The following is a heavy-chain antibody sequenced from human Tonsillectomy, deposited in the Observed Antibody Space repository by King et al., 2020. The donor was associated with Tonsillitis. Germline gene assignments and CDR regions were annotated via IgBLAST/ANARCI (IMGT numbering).Heavy chain of an antibody. D-gene: IGHD6-19*01. V-gene: IGHV4-59*02. CDR1: GGSVSSRY. CDR2: FYYGGNT. CDR3: ARVAAGSGLKGYYYYMDV. J-gene: IGHJ6*03. Sequence: VQLQESGPGLVKPSETLSLTCTVSGGSVSSRYWSWIRQPPGKELEWIGYFYYGGNTKYNPSLKSRVTISVDTSKNQFSLELTSVTAADTAMYYCARVAAGSGLKGYYYYMDVWGKGTTVTISS.